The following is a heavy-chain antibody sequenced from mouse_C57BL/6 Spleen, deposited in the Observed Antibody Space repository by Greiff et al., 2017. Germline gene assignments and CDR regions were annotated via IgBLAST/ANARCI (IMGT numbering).Heavy chain of an antibody. CDR3: ARGLRGYYYAMDY. CDR1: GFTFSDYG. CDR2: ISSGSSTI. Sequence: DVQLQESGGGLVKPGGSLKLSCAASGFTFSDYGMHWVRQAPEKGLEWVAYISSGSSTIYYADTVKGRFTISRDNAKNTLFLQMTSLRSEDTAMYYCARGLRGYYYAMDYWGQGTSVTVSS. V-gene: IGHV5-17*01. J-gene: IGHJ4*01. D-gene: IGHD2-4*01.